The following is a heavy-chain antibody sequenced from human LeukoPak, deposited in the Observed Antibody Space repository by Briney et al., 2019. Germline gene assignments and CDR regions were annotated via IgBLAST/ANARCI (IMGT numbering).Heavy chain of an antibody. Sequence: PGGSLRLSCAASGCTFDDYGMSWVRQAPGRGLEWVSGINWNAGSTGYADSVKGRFTISRDNARDSLYLHMNSLRAEDTAFYYCARDEVGATTREVWFDSWGQGALVTVSS. J-gene: IGHJ5*01. D-gene: IGHD1-26*01. CDR1: GCTFDDYG. CDR3: ARDEVGATTREVWFDS. CDR2: INWNAGST. V-gene: IGHV3-20*04.